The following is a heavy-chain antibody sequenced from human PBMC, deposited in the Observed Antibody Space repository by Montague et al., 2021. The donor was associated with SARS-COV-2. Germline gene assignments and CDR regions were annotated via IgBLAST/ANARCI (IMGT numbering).Heavy chain of an antibody. V-gene: IGHV4-39*02. Sequence: SETLSLTCTVSGGSITNNIDYWAWIRQPPGKGLEWIGSIYYTGNTHYNPSLKSRVTISVVTSKNHFTLKLSSVTAAETAVYYCARLKRYFDSSGPPSAFDFRGQGTKVTVSS. CDR1: GGSITNNIDY. J-gene: IGHJ3*01. D-gene: IGHD3-22*01. CDR2: IYYTGNT. CDR3: ARLKRYFDSSGPPSAFDF.